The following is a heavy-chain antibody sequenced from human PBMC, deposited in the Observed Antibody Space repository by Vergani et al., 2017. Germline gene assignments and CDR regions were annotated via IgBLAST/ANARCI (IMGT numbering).Heavy chain of an antibody. J-gene: IGHJ4*01. Sequence: VQSGDEVKKPGASVKVSCKTSGYSFINYGISWVRQAPGKGLEWVGFVRNKEDGGTPEHAASVKGRFTISRDDSKAIAYLQMNSLKTEDTAVYYCTTGFPGSSWSTYWGQGTLVTVSS. CDR1: GYSFINYG. CDR3: TTGFPGSSWSTY. CDR2: VRNKEDGGTP. V-gene: IGHV3-49*02. D-gene: IGHD6-13*01.